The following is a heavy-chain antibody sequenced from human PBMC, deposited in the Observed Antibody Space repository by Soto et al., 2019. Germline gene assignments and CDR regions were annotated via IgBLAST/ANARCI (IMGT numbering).Heavy chain of an antibody. J-gene: IGHJ5*02. V-gene: IGHV4-30-4*01. CDR2: IYYSGST. CDR3: ARVVAAYNWFDP. CDR1: GGSISSGDYY. D-gene: IGHD2-15*01. Sequence: ASETLSLTCTVSGGSISSGDYYWSWIRQPPGKGLEWIGYIYYSGSTYYNPSLKSRVTISVDTSKNQFSLKLSSVTAADTAVYYCARVVAAYNWFDPWGQGTLVTVSS.